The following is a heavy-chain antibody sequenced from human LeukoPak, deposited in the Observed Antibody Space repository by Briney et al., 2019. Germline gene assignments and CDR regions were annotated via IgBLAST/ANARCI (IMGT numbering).Heavy chain of an antibody. CDR1: GGSISSYY. CDR3: AREIGSYCTNGVCPSYPYYYYGMDV. CDR2: IYYSGST. D-gene: IGHD2-8*01. Sequence: KPSETLSLTCTVSGGSISSYYWSRIRQPPGKGLEWIGYIYYSGSTNYNPSLKSRVTISVDTSKNQFSLKLSSVTAADTAAYYCAREIGSYCTNGVCPSYPYYYYGMDVWGQGTTVTVSS. V-gene: IGHV4-59*01. J-gene: IGHJ6*02.